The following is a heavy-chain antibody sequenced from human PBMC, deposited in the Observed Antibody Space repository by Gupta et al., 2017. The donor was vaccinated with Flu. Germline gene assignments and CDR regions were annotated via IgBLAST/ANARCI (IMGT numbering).Heavy chain of an antibody. CDR1: VFTFSSYE. J-gene: IGHJ4*02. Sequence: EVQLVDSGGGLVQPGGSLRLSCAASVFTFSSYELTWVRQAPGKGLELVSYISSSGSTIYYADSVKGRFTISRDNAKNSLYLQMNSLRAEDTAVYYCARDPWAMIVRPGYWGQGTLVTVSS. D-gene: IGHD3-22*01. CDR3: ARDPWAMIVRPGY. V-gene: IGHV3-48*03. CDR2: ISSSGSTI.